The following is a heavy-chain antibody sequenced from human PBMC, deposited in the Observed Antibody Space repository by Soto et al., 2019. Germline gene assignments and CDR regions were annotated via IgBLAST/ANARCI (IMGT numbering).Heavy chain of an antibody. V-gene: IGHV3-72*01. Sequence: EVQLVESGGGLVQPGGSLRLSCAASGFIFSDYHMNWVRQAPGKVLEWVGLSRNKSNSYSTDYAASVKGSFIISRDDSKNLLYLQMNSLKTEDTAVYYCVGESYYRLDYWGQGILVTVSS. CDR3: VGESYYRLDY. CDR1: GFIFSDYH. J-gene: IGHJ4*02. D-gene: IGHD3-16*01. CDR2: SRNKSNSYST.